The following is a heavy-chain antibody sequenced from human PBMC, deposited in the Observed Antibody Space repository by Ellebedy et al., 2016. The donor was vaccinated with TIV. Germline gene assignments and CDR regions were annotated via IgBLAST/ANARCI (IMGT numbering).Heavy chain of an antibody. D-gene: IGHD3-10*01. J-gene: IGHJ4*02. Sequence: ASVKVSXXASGYTFTGYYMHWVRQAPGQGLEWMGWIRGDSGDTRHAQKLQGRFTMTTDTSTTTGYMELRNLRSDDTAVYYCARGSDATGSYEYWGQGTLVTVSS. CDR1: GYTFTGYY. V-gene: IGHV1-18*04. CDR3: ARGSDATGSYEY. CDR2: IRGDSGDT.